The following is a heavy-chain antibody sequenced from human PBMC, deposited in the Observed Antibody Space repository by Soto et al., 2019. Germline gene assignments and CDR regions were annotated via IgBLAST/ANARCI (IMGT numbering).Heavy chain of an antibody. D-gene: IGHD3-16*01. CDR1: GDTFSSYS. CDR3: ATDGGSTSSSAYNYFMDV. CDR2: IIPMVGTP. V-gene: IGHV1-69*08. Sequence: GASVKVSCKASGDTFSSYSISWVRQAPGQGLEWMGRIIPMVGTPNYAQKFQGRVTFSADKSTSTAYMVLNSLISDDTAVYYCATDGGSTSSSAYNYFMDVWGKGTRSPSP. J-gene: IGHJ6*03.